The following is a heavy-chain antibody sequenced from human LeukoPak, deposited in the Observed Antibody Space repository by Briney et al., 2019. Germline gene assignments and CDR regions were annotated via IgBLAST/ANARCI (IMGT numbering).Heavy chain of an antibody. CDR3: ARDPSSVTLYFFAY. V-gene: IGHV1-2*02. Sequence: ASVNVSLKASGYTFRGNYIHWLRQAPGQGLEWMGWIDANNGDTKSAQKFQGRVTMSRDTSISTAYMDLSSLSPDDAAVYYCARDPSSVTLYFFAYWGQETLATVSS. CDR1: GYTFRGNY. D-gene: IGHD4-11*01. J-gene: IGHJ4*02. CDR2: IDANNGDT.